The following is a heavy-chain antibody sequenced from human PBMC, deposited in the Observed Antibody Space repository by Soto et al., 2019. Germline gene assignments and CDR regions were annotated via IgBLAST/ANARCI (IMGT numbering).Heavy chain of an antibody. CDR3: IRDVLNSWYYYGTGSEAYFDY. J-gene: IGHJ4*02. D-gene: IGHD3-10*01. Sequence: QVQLVQSGAEVKKPGASVKVSCEASGYTFTSYYMHWVRQAPGQGLEWMGIINPSGGSTTYAQKFQGRVTMTRDTSTSTVYMELSSLRSEDTVVYHCIRDVLNSWYYYGTGSEAYFDYWGQGTLVTVSS. V-gene: IGHV1-46*03. CDR2: INPSGGST. CDR1: GYTFTSYY.